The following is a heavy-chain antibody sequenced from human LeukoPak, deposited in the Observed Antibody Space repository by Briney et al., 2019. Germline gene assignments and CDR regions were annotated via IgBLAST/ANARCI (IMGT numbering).Heavy chain of an antibody. CDR1: GFTFSSYA. V-gene: IGHV3-23*01. CDR3: ARGRTTVTTYYFDY. Sequence: GGSLRLSCAASGFTFSSYAMIWVRQAPGKGLEWVSAISGSGGSTYYADSVKGRFTISRDNSKNTLYLQMNSLRAEDTAVYYCARGRTTVTTYYFDYWGQGTLVTVSS. CDR2: ISGSGGST. D-gene: IGHD4-17*01. J-gene: IGHJ4*02.